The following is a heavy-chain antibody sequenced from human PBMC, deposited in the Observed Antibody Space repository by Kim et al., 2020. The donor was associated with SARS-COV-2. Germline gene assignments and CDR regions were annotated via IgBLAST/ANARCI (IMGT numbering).Heavy chain of an antibody. D-gene: IGHD6-19*01. CDR2: ISYDGSNK. CDR3: ARDRYSSGWYYYYGMDV. V-gene: IGHV3-30*04. J-gene: IGHJ6*01. CDR1: GFTFSSYA. Sequence: GGSLRLSCAASGFTFSSYAMHWVRQTPGKGLEWVAVISYDGSNKYYADSVKGRFTISRDNSKTTLYLQMNSLRAEDTAVYYCARDRYSSGWYYYYGMDV.